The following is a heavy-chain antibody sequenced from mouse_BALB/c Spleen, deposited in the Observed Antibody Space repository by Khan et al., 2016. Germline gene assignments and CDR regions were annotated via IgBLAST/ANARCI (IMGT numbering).Heavy chain of an antibody. CDR3: ARDEGVTTWFAY. D-gene: IGHD2-2*01. Sequence: EVQLVESGPGLVKPSQSLSLTCSVTGYSITSGYYWNWIRQFPGNKLEWMGYISYDGSNNYNPSLKNRISITRDTSKNQFFLKLNSVTTEDTATYYCARDEGVTTWFAYWGQGTLVTVSA. V-gene: IGHV3-6*02. CDR2: ISYDGSN. CDR1: GYSITSGYY. J-gene: IGHJ3*01.